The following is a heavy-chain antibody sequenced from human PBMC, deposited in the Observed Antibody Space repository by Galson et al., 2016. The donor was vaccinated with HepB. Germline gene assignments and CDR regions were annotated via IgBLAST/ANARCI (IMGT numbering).Heavy chain of an antibody. Sequence: VKVSCKASGYTFNTYNMHWVRQAPGQGLEWMGIIKPSGGNTIYAQKFQDRITMTRDTSTSTVYMELISLRSEDTAVYYCARELDHSFYFDYGGQGTLLTVSS. V-gene: IGHV1-46*02. CDR2: IKPSGGNT. CDR1: GYTFNTYN. D-gene: IGHD1-14*01. CDR3: ARELDHSFYFDY. J-gene: IGHJ4*02.